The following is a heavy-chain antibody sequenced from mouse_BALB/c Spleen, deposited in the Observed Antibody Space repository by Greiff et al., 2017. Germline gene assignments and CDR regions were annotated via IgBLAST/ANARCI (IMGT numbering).Heavy chain of an antibody. CDR2: INPYNDGT. V-gene: IGHV1-14*01. CDR3: ARGVYYYGSSYVYYAMDY. J-gene: IGHJ4*01. D-gene: IGHD1-1*01. CDR1: GYTFTSYV. Sequence: VQLQQSGPELVKPGASVKMSCKASGYTFTSYVMHWVKQKPGQGLEWIGYINPYNDGTKYNEKFKGKATLTSDKSSSTAYMELSSLTSEDSAVYYCARGVYYYGSSYVYYAMDYWGQGTSVTVSS.